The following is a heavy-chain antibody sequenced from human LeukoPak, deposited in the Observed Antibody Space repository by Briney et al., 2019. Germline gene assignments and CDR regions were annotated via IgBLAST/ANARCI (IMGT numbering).Heavy chain of an antibody. CDR3: ARDWRGMDV. CDR2: ISSSSTI. V-gene: IGHV3-69-1*01. Sequence: GLEWFSHISSSSTIYYGDSVKGRFTISRDNAQNSLYLQMNSLRAEDTAVYYCARDWRGMDVWGKGTTVTVSS. J-gene: IGHJ6*03. D-gene: IGHD3-10*01.